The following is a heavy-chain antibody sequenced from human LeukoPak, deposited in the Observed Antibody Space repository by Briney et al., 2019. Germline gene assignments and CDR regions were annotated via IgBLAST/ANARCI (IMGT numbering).Heavy chain of an antibody. CDR3: AKQDKDIVVVVARQQIPEWFDP. J-gene: IGHJ5*02. CDR1: GFTFSSYG. CDR2: ISGSGIRR. D-gene: IGHD2-15*01. V-gene: IGHV3-23*01. Sequence: PGGTLRLSCAASGFTFSSYGMTWVRQAPGKGLEWVSDISGSGIRRDYEDSVKGRFTISRDNSKNTLFLQMNSLRAEDTAVYYCAKQDKDIVVVVARQQIPEWFDPWGQGTLVTVSS.